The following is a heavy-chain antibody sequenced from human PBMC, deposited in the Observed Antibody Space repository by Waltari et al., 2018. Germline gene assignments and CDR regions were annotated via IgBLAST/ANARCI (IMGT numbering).Heavy chain of an antibody. CDR3: ALGQQQLVRCMDV. V-gene: IGHV4-34*01. D-gene: IGHD6-13*01. J-gene: IGHJ6*02. CDR2: IDLSGST. CDR1: GGSFSGDY. Sequence: QVQLQQWGEGLLKPSETLSLNCAVYGGSFSGDYWSWIRQPPGKGLEWLGEIDLSGSTNYTPSPNSRVTISVDTSKTQFALNLSFVTAVDTALSYFALGQQQLVRCMDVWGQWTTVIVSS.